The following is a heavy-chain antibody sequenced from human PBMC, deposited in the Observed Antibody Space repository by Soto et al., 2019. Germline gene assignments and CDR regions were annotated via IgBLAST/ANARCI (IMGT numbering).Heavy chain of an antibody. CDR3: ASAGSENDY. J-gene: IGHJ4*02. D-gene: IGHD3-10*01. V-gene: IGHV3-7*05. Sequence: EVQLVESGGGLVQPGGSLRLSCAASGFTFSNYWMSWVRQAPGKGLEWVANIKQDGSERNYVDSVKGRFTISRDNAKNSLYLQLNRLRTEDTVVYYCASAGSENDYWGQGTGVTVSS. CDR2: IKQDGSER. CDR1: GFTFSNYW.